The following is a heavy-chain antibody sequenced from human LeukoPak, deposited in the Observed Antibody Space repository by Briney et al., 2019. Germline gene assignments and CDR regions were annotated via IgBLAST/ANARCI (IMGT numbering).Heavy chain of an antibody. J-gene: IGHJ4*02. CDR3: ARRFFSRYDHFDY. V-gene: IGHV5-51*01. D-gene: IGHD3-16*01. Sequence: GASLEISCKGSGYTFTNYWIGLGPQIPGKGPEWMGIIYPGGSDTRYNPAYQGQVTISADKSITAAYQQWSSLKAWDTAMYYCARRFFSRYDHFDYWGQGTLVTVSS. CDR1: GYTFTNYW. CDR2: IYPGGSDT.